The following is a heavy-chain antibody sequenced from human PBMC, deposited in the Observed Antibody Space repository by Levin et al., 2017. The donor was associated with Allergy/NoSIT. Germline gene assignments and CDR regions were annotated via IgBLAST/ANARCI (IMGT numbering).Heavy chain of an antibody. D-gene: IGHD3-10*01. V-gene: IGHV3-48*02. J-gene: IGHJ4*02. Sequence: GESLKISCAASGFPSSSYNMNWVRQAPGKGLEWISYISSSSSTMYYADSVRGRFTISRDNAKNSLYLQMNSLRDEDTAVYYCAREGGSGSYAAYWGQGTLVTVSS. CDR3: AREGGSGSYAAY. CDR1: GFPSSSYN. CDR2: ISSSSSTM.